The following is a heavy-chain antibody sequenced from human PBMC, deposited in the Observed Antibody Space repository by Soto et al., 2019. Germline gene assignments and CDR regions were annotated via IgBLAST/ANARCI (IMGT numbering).Heavy chain of an antibody. J-gene: IGHJ4*02. CDR1: GGTFSSYA. CDR3: ARESRTGTTISY. V-gene: IGHV1-69*13. D-gene: IGHD1-7*01. CDR2: IIPIFGTA. Sequence: SVKVSCKASGGTFSSYAISWVRRAPGQGLEWMGGIIPIFGTANYAQKFQGRVTITADESTSTAYMELSSLRSEDTAVYYCARESRTGTTISYWGQGTLVTVSS.